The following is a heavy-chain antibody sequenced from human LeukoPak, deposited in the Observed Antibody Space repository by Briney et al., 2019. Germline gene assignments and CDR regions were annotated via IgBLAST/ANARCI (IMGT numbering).Heavy chain of an antibody. J-gene: IGHJ4*02. CDR1: GFTFSSYA. V-gene: IGHV3-23*01. D-gene: IGHD3-22*01. Sequence: GGSLILSCAASGFTFSSYAINWVRQAPGKGLEWVSSISGSGGSTYHADSVKGRFTIFRDNSKNTLYLQMNSLRAEDTAVYYCAKSLRAISDSSGYYSYFDYWGQGTLVTVSS. CDR3: AKSLRAISDSSGYYSYFDY. CDR2: ISGSGGST.